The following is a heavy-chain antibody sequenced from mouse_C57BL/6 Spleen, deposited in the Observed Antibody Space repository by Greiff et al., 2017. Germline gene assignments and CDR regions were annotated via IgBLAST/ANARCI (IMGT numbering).Heavy chain of an antibody. V-gene: IGHV1-52*01. CDR1: GYTFTSYW. D-gene: IGHD2-3*01. CDR2: IDPSASET. Sequence: VQLQQSGAELVRPGSSVKLSCKASGYTFTSYWMHWVQQRPIQGLEWIGNIDPSASETHYNQKFKDKATLTVDKSSSTAYMQLSSLTSEDSAVYYCARFGYYEDYDARDDWGQGTSVTVSS. J-gene: IGHJ4*01. CDR3: ARFGYYEDYDARDD.